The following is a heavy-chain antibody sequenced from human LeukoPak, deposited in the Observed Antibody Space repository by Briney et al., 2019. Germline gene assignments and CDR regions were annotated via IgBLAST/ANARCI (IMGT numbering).Heavy chain of an antibody. J-gene: IGHJ6*02. Sequence: GASVKVSCKASGYTFTSYDINWVRQATGQGLEWMGRIIPILGIANYAQKFQGRVTITADKSTSTAYMELSSLRSEDTAVYYCARVQPPVAGMNSDYYYYYGMDVWGQGTTVTVSS. CDR1: GYTFTSYD. CDR3: ARVQPPVAGMNSDYYYYYGMDV. D-gene: IGHD6-19*01. CDR2: IIPILGIA. V-gene: IGHV1-69*04.